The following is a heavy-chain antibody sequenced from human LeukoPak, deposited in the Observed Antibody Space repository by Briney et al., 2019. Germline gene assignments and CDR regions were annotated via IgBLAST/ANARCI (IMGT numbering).Heavy chain of an antibody. D-gene: IGHD4-11*01. CDR3: AKGDYSNYMGLGYWYFAL. CDR1: GFSFSNYG. J-gene: IGHJ2*01. CDR2: ISYDGSNK. V-gene: IGHV3-30*18. Sequence: GGSLRLSCAASGFSFSNYGIHWVRQSPGKGLEWLAVISYDGSNKYYGDSVKGRFTISRDSSKNTLYLQMNSLKAEDTAVYYCAKGDYSNYMGLGYWYFALWGRGTLVSVSS.